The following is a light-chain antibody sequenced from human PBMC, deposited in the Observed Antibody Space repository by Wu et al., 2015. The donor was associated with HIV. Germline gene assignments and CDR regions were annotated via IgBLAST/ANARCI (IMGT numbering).Light chain of an antibody. CDR2: GAS. V-gene: IGKV3D-20*02. Sequence: EIVLTQSPGTLSLSPGERATLSCRASQSVSSSYLAWYQQKPGQAPRLPIYGASSRATGIPDKFSGSGSGTDFTLTISSLEPEDFAVYYCQQRSNWYTFGQGTKLEIK. CDR3: QQRSNWYT. CDR1: QSVSSSY. J-gene: IGKJ2*01.